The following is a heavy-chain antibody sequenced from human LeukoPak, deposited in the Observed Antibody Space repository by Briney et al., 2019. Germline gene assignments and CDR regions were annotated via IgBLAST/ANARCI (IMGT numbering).Heavy chain of an antibody. J-gene: IGHJ6*03. CDR2: IYVTGT. CDR1: GGSIGTYY. V-gene: IGHV4-59*08. D-gene: IGHD3-16*02. Sequence: SETLSLTCTVSGGSIGTYYWSWIRQSPGKGLEWIGYIYVTGTRYNPYLQRRVTISVDRSRNQFFLKMSSVTAADTAVYYCARHIGGGIEDMDVWGKGTKVIVSS. CDR3: ARHIGGGIEDMDV.